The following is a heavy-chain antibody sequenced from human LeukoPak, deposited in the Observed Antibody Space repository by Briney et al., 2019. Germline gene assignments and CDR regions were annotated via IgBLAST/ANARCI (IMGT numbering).Heavy chain of an antibody. D-gene: IGHD6-19*01. CDR2: ISSSGTYV. Sequence: EAGGSLRLSCAASGFTFSSYSMNWVRQAPGKGLEWVSSISSSGTYVYYADSVKGRFTISRDNAKNSLSLQMNSLRADDAAVYYCAKETDEQWLASFDNWGQGTLVTVSS. CDR3: AKETDEQWLASFDN. V-gene: IGHV3-21*01. J-gene: IGHJ4*02. CDR1: GFTFSSYS.